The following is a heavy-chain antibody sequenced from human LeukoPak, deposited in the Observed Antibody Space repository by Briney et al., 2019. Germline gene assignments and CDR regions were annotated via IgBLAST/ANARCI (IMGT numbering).Heavy chain of an antibody. D-gene: IGHD5-12*01. CDR2: INPSTGGT. CDR3: ARDVYSGSSGGWFDP. V-gene: IGHV1-2*02. CDR1: GYTFTDYY. Sequence: ASVQVSCKASGYTFTDYYMRWVRQAPGQGLEWMGWINPSTGGTKYAQKFQGRVTMTRDSSISTGYMELSRLRSDDMAVYYCARDVYSGSSGGWFDPWGQGTLVTVSS. J-gene: IGHJ5*02.